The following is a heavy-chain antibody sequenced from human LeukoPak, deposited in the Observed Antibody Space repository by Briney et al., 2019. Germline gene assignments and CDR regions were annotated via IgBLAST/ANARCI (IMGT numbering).Heavy chain of an antibody. CDR3: AKAFTSGIVVVTAPQVDY. Sequence: GGSLRLSCAASGFTFSSYGMHWVRQAPGKGLEWVAFIRYDGSNKYYADSVKGRFTISRDNSKNTLYLQMNSLRAEDTAVYYCAKAFTSGIVVVTAPQVDYWGQGTLVTVSS. CDR1: GFTFSSYG. J-gene: IGHJ4*02. V-gene: IGHV3-30*02. D-gene: IGHD2-21*02. CDR2: IRYDGSNK.